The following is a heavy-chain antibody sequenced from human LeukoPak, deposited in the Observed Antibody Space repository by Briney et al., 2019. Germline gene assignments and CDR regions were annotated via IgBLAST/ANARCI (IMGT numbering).Heavy chain of an antibody. J-gene: IGHJ5*02. CDR1: GGSISSYY. CDR2: IYTSGST. CDR3: ARGQLGGNWFDP. Sequence: SETLSLTCTVSGGSISSYYWSWIRQPAGKGLEWIGRIYTSGSTNYNPSLKSRVTTSVDTSKNQFSLKLSSVTAADAAVYYCARGQLGGNWFDPWGQGTLVTVSS. V-gene: IGHV4-4*07. D-gene: IGHD1-26*01.